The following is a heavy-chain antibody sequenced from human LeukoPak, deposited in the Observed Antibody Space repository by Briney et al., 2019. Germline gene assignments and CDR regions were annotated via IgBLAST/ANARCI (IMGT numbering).Heavy chain of an antibody. CDR3: AVGVVPAAFDAFDI. CDR2: IIPIFGTA. D-gene: IGHD2-2*01. V-gene: IGHV1-69*05. Sequence: GASVKASCKASGGTFSSYAISWVRQAPGQGLEWMGRIIPIFGTANYAQKFQGRVTITTDESTSTAYMGLSSLRSEDTAVYYCAVGVVPAAFDAFDIWGQGTMVTVSS. J-gene: IGHJ3*02. CDR1: GGTFSSYA.